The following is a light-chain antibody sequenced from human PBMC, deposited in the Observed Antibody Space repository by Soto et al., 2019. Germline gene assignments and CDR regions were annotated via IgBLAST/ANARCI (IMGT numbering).Light chain of an antibody. J-gene: IGKJ4*01. Sequence: DIQMTPSPSTPSASVGDRVTITCRASQSISSWLAWYQQKPGKAPKLLIYKASSLESGVPSRFSGSGSGTEFTLTISSLQPDDFATYYCQQYNSQLTFGGGTKVDIK. CDR1: QSISSW. V-gene: IGKV1-5*03. CDR3: QQYNSQLT. CDR2: KAS.